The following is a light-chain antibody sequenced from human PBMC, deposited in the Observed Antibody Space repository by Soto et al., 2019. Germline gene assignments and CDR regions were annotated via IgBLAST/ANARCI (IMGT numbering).Light chain of an antibody. CDR2: SDN. CDR3: SAWDAGVSGYL. CDR1: SSNIGSNY. V-gene: IGLV1-47*02. J-gene: IGLJ1*01. Sequence: QSVLTQPPSASGTPGQKVTITCTGSSSNIGSNYVYWYQHLPGTAPKLLIFSDNERPSGVPERFSGSKSGTSASLAISGLRSEDEADHYCSAWDAGVSGYLFGSETKVT.